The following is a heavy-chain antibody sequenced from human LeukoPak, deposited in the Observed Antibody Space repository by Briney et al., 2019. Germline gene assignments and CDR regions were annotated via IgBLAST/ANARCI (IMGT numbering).Heavy chain of an antibody. CDR3: ATSPTDSYFDY. V-gene: IGHV1-24*01. Sequence: ASVTVSCKVSGDTLTELSMHWVRQAPGKGLEWMGGFDPEDGETIYAQRFQGRVTMTEDTSTDTAYMELSSLRSEDTAVYYCATSPTDSYFDYWGQGTLVTVSS. CDR1: GDTLTELS. D-gene: IGHD2-21*02. J-gene: IGHJ4*02. CDR2: FDPEDGET.